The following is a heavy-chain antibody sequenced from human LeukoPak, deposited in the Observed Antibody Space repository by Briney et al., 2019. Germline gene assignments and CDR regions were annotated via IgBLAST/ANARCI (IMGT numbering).Heavy chain of an antibody. V-gene: IGHV3-53*01. J-gene: IGHJ4*02. Sequence: GGSLRLSCAASGFTVSSNYMSWVRQAPGKGLEWVSVIYSGGSTYYADSVKGRFTISRDNSKNTLYLQMNSLRAEDTALYYCAKDRNSGNYYQTGDFHYWGQGTLVTVSS. D-gene: IGHD1-26*01. CDR3: AKDRNSGNYYQTGDFHY. CDR1: GFTVSSNY. CDR2: IYSGGST.